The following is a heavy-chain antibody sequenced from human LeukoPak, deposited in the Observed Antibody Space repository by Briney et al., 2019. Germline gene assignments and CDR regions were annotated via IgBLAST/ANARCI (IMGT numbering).Heavy chain of an antibody. Sequence: PSETLSLTCTVSGGSISSYYWSWIRQPPGKGLEWIGYIYYSGSTNYNASLKSRVTISVDTSKNQFSLNLTSMTAADTAVYYCARASGHYRSFDYWGQGTLVTVSS. V-gene: IGHV4-59*01. CDR2: IYYSGST. CDR3: ARASGHYRSFDY. D-gene: IGHD3-22*01. J-gene: IGHJ4*02. CDR1: GGSISSYY.